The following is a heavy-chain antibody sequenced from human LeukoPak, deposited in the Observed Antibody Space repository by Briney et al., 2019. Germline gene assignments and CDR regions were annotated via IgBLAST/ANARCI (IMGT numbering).Heavy chain of an antibody. CDR3: AREAEWLGY. Sequence: PGGSLRLSCAASGFTFSSYAMHWVRQAPGKGLEWVAVISYDGSNKYYADSVKGRFTISRDNSKNTLYLQMNSLRAEDTAVYYCAREAEWLGYWGQGTLVTVSS. CDR2: ISYDGSNK. D-gene: IGHD3-3*01. CDR1: GFTFSSYA. J-gene: IGHJ4*02. V-gene: IGHV3-30-3*01.